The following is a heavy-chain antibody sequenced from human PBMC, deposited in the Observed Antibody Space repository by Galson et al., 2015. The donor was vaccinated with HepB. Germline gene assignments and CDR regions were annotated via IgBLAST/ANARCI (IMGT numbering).Heavy chain of an antibody. CDR1: GYSFTDYY. D-gene: IGHD2-2*01. CDR2: IHPNNGAT. J-gene: IGHJ6*02. CDR3: ARGNIVVGLGMDV. V-gene: IGHV1-2*02. Sequence: SVKVSCKASGYSFTDYYMHWVRQAPGQGLEWMGWIHPNNGATNYAQKFQGRVTMTRDTSISTLYMELSRLKSDDTAVYYCARGNIVVGLGMDVWGQGTTVTVSS.